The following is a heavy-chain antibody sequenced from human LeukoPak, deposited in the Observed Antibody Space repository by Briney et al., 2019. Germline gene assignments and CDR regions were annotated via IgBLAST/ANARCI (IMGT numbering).Heavy chain of an antibody. V-gene: IGHV3-49*04. CDR1: GFIFGDYA. CDR3: TRDHDSEGIAVAGVDY. Sequence: PGGSLRLSCTASGFIFGDYAMSWVRQAPGKGLEWVGFIRSKVYGGTTEYAAFVKGRFTISRDDSKSIAYLQMNSLKTEDTAVYFCTRDHDSEGIAVAGVDYWGQGTLVTVSS. CDR2: IRSKVYGGTT. J-gene: IGHJ4*02. D-gene: IGHD6-19*01.